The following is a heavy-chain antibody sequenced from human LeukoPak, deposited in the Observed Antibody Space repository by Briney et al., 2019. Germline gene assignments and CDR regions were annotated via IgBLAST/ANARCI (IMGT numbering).Heavy chain of an antibody. J-gene: IGHJ4*02. CDR1: GGSFSGYY. D-gene: IGHD6-19*01. CDR3: ARQWLGSPDY. CDR2: INHSGST. V-gene: IGHV4-34*01. Sequence: SETLSLTCAVYGGSFSGYYWSWICQPPGKGLEWIGEINHSGSTNYNPSLKSRVTISVDTSKNQFSLKLSSVTAADTAVYYCARQWLGSPDYWGQGTLVTVSS.